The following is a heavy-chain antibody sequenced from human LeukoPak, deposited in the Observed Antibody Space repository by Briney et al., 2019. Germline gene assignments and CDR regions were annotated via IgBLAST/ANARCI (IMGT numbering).Heavy chain of an antibody. Sequence: GGSLRLSCAASGFTFSSYSMNWVRQAPGKGLEWVSSISSSSSYIYYADSVKGRFTISRDNAKNSLYLQMNSLRAEDTAVYYCARDPLPANDPYIRNYWGQGTLVTVSS. CDR2: ISSSSSYI. CDR1: GFTFSSYS. J-gene: IGHJ4*02. CDR3: ARDPLPANDPYIRNY. D-gene: IGHD4/OR15-4a*01. V-gene: IGHV3-21*01.